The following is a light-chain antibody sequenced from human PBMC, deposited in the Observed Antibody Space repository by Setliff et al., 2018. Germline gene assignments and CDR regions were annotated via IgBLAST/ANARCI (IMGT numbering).Light chain of an antibody. CDR1: NIASTS. CDR3: QIWDTGSDHPGV. CDR2: DDS. J-gene: IGLJ1*01. Sequence: FELTQSPSVSVAPGQTATIACGGDNIASTSVHWYQQKPGQAPVLVVYDDSDRPSGIPERFSGSSSGNTATLTITGVEAADEADYFCQIWDTGSDHPGVFGTGTKATVL. V-gene: IGLV3-21*02.